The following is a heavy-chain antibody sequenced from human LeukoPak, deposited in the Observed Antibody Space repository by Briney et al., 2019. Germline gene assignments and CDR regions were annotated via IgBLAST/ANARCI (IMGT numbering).Heavy chain of an antibody. Sequence: ASVKVSCKASGYTFTSYGISWVRQAPGQGLEWMGWISAYNGNTNYAQKLQGRVTMTTDTSTSTAYMELRSLRSDDTAVYYCAREERYCSGTSCYEGWFDYWGQGTLVTVSS. V-gene: IGHV1-18*01. CDR3: AREERYCSGTSCYEGWFDY. D-gene: IGHD2-2*01. J-gene: IGHJ4*02. CDR2: ISAYNGNT. CDR1: GYTFTSYG.